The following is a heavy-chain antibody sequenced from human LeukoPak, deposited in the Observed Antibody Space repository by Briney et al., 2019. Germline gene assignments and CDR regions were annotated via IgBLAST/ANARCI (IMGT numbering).Heavy chain of an antibody. V-gene: IGHV1-69*01. CDR2: IIPIFGTA. CDR1: GGTFSTYA. Sequence: SVKVSCKASGGTFSTYAISWVRQAPGQGLEWMGGIIPIFGTANYAQKFQGRVTITADESTSTAYMELSSLRSEDTAVYYCARGRYFDWTYYYYMDVWGKGTTVTISS. J-gene: IGHJ6*03. CDR3: ARGRYFDWTYYYYMDV. D-gene: IGHD3-9*01.